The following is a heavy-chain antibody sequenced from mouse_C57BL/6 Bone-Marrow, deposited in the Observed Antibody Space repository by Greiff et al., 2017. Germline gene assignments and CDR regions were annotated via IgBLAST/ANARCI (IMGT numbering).Heavy chain of an antibody. J-gene: IGHJ3*01. CDR3: ALDSSGSTFAY. V-gene: IGHV1-72*01. Sequence: QVQLQQPGAELVKPGASVKLSCKASGYTFTSYWMHWVKQGPGRGLEWIGRIDPKSGGTKYNEKFKSKATLTVDKPSSTAYMQLSSLTSEDSAVYYCALDSSGSTFAYWGQGTLVTVSA. CDR2: IDPKSGGT. CDR1: GYTFTSYW. D-gene: IGHD3-2*02.